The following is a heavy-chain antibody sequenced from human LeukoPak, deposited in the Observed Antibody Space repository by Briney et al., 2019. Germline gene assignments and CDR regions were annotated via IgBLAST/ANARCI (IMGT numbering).Heavy chain of an antibody. Sequence: AASVKVSCKASGGTFSSYAISWVRQAPGQGLEWMGGIIPIFGTANYAQKFQGRVTITTDESTSTAYMELSSLRSEDTAVYYCASGDSSGYYYTGNFDYWGQGTLVTVSS. D-gene: IGHD3-22*01. J-gene: IGHJ4*02. CDR1: GGTFSSYA. CDR2: IIPIFGTA. V-gene: IGHV1-69*05. CDR3: ASGDSSGYYYTGNFDY.